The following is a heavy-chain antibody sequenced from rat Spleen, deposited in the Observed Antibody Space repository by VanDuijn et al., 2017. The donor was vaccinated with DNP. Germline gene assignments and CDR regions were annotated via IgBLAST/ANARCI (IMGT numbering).Heavy chain of an antibody. CDR2: LSYNGGTP. Sequence: EVQLVESGGGPVQPGRSLKLSCAASGFTFSNYGMHWIRQAPAKGLEWVATLSYNGGTPYYRDSVKGRFTISRDNAQSTLYLQMDSLRSEDTATYYCAGRPPPTRGPFDYWGQGVTVTVSS. CDR1: GFTFSNYG. CDR3: AGRPPPTRGPFDY. J-gene: IGHJ2*01. D-gene: IGHD1-4*01. V-gene: IGHV5-29*01.